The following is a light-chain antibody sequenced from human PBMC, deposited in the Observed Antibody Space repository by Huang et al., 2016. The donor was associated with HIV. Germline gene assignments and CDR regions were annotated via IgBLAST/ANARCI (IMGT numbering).Light chain of an antibody. Sequence: EIVLTQSPGTLSLSPGERATLSCRASQSVNSGYLAWYQQKPGQAPRLLIYGASSRATGIPGRFSVSGSGTDFTLTISRLQPEDFAVYFCQQYGSSPGTFGQGTKVEMK. CDR3: QQYGSSPGT. CDR2: GAS. V-gene: IGKV3-20*01. CDR1: QSVNSGY. J-gene: IGKJ1*01.